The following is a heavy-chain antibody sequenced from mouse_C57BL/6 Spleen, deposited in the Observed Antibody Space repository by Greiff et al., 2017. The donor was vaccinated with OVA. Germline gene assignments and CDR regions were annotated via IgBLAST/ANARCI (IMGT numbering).Heavy chain of an antibody. CDR3: AREAFGY. J-gene: IGHJ2*01. CDR1: GYTFTDYY. CDR2: INPNNGGT. Sequence: VQLQQSGPELVKPGASVKISCKASGYTFTDYYMNWVKQSHGKSLEWIGDINPNNGGTSYNQKFKGKATLTVDKSSSTAYMELRSLTSEDSAVYYCAREAFGYWGQGTTLTVSS. V-gene: IGHV1-26*01.